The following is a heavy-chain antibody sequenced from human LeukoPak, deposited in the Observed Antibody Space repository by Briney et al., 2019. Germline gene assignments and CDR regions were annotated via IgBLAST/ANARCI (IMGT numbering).Heavy chain of an antibody. V-gene: IGHV1-69*05. Sequence: SVKVSCKASGGTFSSYAISWVRQAPGQGLEWMGGIIPIFGTANYAQKFQGRVTITTDESTSTAYMKLSSLRSEDTAVYYCARGRWLQLGDAFDIWGQGTMVTVSS. CDR2: IIPIFGTA. CDR3: ARGRWLQLGDAFDI. CDR1: GGTFSSYA. J-gene: IGHJ3*02. D-gene: IGHD5-24*01.